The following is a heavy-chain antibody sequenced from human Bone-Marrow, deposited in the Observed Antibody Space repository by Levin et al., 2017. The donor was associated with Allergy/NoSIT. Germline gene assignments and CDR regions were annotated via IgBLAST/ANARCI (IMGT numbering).Heavy chain of an antibody. Sequence: PGGSLRLSCAASGFTFSSYWMHWVRQVPGKGLGWVSHINNDGSTRNYADSVKGRFTISRDNAKNTVYLQMNSLRAEDTAVDHCACPSVGYWGQGTLVTVSS. CDR2: INNDGSTR. V-gene: IGHV3-74*01. J-gene: IGHJ4*02. CDR1: GFTFSSYW. CDR3: ACPSVGY. D-gene: IGHD1-26*01.